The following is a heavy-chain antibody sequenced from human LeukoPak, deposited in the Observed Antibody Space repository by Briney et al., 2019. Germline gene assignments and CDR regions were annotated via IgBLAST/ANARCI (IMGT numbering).Heavy chain of an antibody. J-gene: IGHJ4*02. Sequence: ASVKVSCKASGGTFSSYTISWVRQAPGQGLEWMGRIIPILGIANYAQKFQGRVTITADKSTSTAYMELSSLRSEDTAVYYCARERYHDSSGHFLFDYWGPGTLVTVSS. D-gene: IGHD3-22*01. V-gene: IGHV1-69*04. CDR2: IIPILGIA. CDR3: ARERYHDSSGHFLFDY. CDR1: GGTFSSYT.